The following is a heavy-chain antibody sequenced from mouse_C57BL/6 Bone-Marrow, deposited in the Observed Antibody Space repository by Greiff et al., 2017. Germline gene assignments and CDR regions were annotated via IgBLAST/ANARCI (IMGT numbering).Heavy chain of an antibody. CDR1: GYTFTSYW. V-gene: IGHV1-69*01. Sequence: HVQLQQPGAELVMPGASVKLSCKASGYTFTSYWMHWVKQRPGQGLEWIGEIDPSDSYTNYNQKFKGKSTLTVDKSSSTAYMQLSSLTSEDSAVYYCARDGYYFDYWGQGTTLTVSS. CDR3: ARDGYYFDY. CDR2: IDPSDSYT. J-gene: IGHJ2*01.